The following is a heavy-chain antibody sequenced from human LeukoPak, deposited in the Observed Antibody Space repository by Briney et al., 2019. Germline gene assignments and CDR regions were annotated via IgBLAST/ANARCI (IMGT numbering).Heavy chain of an antibody. Sequence: PGGSLRLSCAASGFSFSNYWMGWVRQAPGKGLEWVANIKQDGSEKYYVDSVKGRFTISRDNAKNSLYLQMNSLRAEDTAVYYCARGLYYYYMDVWGKGTTVTVSS. CDR3: ARGLYYYYMDV. CDR2: IKQDGSEK. V-gene: IGHV3-7*01. J-gene: IGHJ6*03. CDR1: GFSFSNYW.